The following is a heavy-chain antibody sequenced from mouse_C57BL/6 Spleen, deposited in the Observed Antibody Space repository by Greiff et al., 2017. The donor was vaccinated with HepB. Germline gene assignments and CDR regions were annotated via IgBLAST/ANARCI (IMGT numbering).Heavy chain of an antibody. CDR3: ARDPITTVVAHWYFDV. V-gene: IGHV5-4*01. D-gene: IGHD1-1*01. CDR2: ISDGGSYT. Sequence: DVMLVESGGGLVKPGGSLKLSCAASGFTFSSYAMSWVRQTPEKRLEWVATISDGGSYTYYPDNVKGRFTISRDNAKNNLYLQMSHLKSEDTAMYYCARDPITTVVAHWYFDVWGTGTTVTVSS. J-gene: IGHJ1*03. CDR1: GFTFSSYA.